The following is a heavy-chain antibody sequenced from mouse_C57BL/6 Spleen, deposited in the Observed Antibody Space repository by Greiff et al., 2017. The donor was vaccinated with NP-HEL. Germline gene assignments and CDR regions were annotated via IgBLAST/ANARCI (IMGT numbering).Heavy chain of an antibody. CDR1: GYTFTDYE. Sequence: VQLQQSGAELVRPGASVTLSCKASGYTFTDYEMHWVKQTPVHGLEWIGAIDPETGGTAYNQKFKGKAILTADKSSSTAYMELRSLTSEDSAVYYCRSTMVTTWDYYAMDYWGQGTSGTVSS. J-gene: IGHJ4*01. CDR3: RSTMVTTWDYYAMDY. D-gene: IGHD2-2*01. CDR2: IDPETGGT. V-gene: IGHV1-15*01.